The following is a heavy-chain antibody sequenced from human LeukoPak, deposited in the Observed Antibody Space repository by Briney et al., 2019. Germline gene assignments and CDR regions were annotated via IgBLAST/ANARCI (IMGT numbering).Heavy chain of an antibody. CDR3: ARGFDWLLSSYFDY. D-gene: IGHD3-9*01. Sequence: PSETLSLTCTVSGASISSSTYYWSWIRQPPGKGLEWIGYISYSGSTNYNPSLKSRVTISVDTSKNQFSLKLSSVTAADTAVYYCARGFDWLLSSYFDYWGQGTLVTVSS. J-gene: IGHJ4*02. CDR1: GASISSSTYY. V-gene: IGHV4-61*05. CDR2: ISYSGST.